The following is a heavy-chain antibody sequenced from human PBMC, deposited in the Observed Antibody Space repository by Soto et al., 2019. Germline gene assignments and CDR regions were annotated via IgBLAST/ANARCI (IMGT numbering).Heavy chain of an antibody. J-gene: IGHJ6*02. CDR3: ARRGYSRSWYYYHYYGMDV. Sequence: QVQLVQSGAEVKKPGASVKVSCKASGYTFTSYDINWVRQATGQGLEWMGWMNPNSGNTGYAQKFQGRVTMTRNTSIRTAYMELSRLRSEDTAVYYCARRGYSRSWYYYHYYGMDVWGQGTTVTVSS. CDR1: GYTFTSYD. V-gene: IGHV1-8*01. D-gene: IGHD6-13*01. CDR2: MNPNSGNT.